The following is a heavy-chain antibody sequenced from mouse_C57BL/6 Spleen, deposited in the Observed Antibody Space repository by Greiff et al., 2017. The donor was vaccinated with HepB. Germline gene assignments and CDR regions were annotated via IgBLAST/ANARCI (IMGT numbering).Heavy chain of an antibody. J-gene: IGHJ2*01. CDR2: INPNNGGT. V-gene: IGHV1-22*01. CDR1: GYTFTDYN. CDR3: ARGGNYVDY. Sequence: EVKLMESGPELVKPGASVKMSCKASGYTFTDYNMHWVKQSHGKSLEWIGYINPNNGGTSYNQKFKGKATLTVNKSSSTAYMELRSLTSEDSAVYYCARGGNYVDYWGQGTTLTVSS.